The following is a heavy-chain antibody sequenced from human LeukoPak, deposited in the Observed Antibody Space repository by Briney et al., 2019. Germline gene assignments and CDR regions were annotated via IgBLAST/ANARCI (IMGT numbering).Heavy chain of an antibody. Sequence: KTSXTLSLTCAVYGGSFSGYYWSWIRQPQEKGLEWIGEINHSGSTNYNPSLKSRVTISVDTSKNQFSLKLSSVTAADTAVYYCARGGYCSSTSCYFFDYWGQGILVTVSS. CDR1: GGSFSGYY. CDR3: ARGGYCSSTSCYFFDY. CDR2: INHSGST. D-gene: IGHD2-2*01. V-gene: IGHV4-34*01. J-gene: IGHJ4*02.